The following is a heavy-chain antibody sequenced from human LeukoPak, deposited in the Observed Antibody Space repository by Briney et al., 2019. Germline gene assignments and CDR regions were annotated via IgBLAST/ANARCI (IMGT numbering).Heavy chain of an antibody. CDR3: AKMSSPYYYDSSGYYPLTDY. Sequence: GGSLRLSCAASGFTFSSYAMSWVRQAPGKGLEWVSAISGSGGSTYYADSVKGRFTISRDNSKNTLYLQMNNLRAEDTAVYYCAKMSSPYYYDSSGYYPLTDYWGQGTLVTVSS. V-gene: IGHV3-23*01. J-gene: IGHJ4*02. CDR2: ISGSGGST. D-gene: IGHD3-22*01. CDR1: GFTFSSYA.